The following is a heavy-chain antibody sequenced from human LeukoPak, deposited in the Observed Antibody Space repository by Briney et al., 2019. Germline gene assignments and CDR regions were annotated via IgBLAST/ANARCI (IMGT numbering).Heavy chain of an antibody. J-gene: IGHJ5*02. D-gene: IGHD3-9*01. V-gene: IGHV1-24*01. CDR1: GYTLTELS. CDR2: FDPEDGET. Sequence: ASVKVSCKVSGYTLTELSMHWVRQAPGKGLEWMGGFDPEDGETIYAQKFQGRVTMTEDTSTDTAYMELSSLRSEDTAVYYCARDRPPDILTGYYPYNWFDPWGQGTLVTVSS. CDR3: ARDRPPDILTGYYPYNWFDP.